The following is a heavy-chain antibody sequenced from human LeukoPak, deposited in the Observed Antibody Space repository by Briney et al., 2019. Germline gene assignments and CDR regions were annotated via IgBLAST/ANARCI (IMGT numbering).Heavy chain of an antibody. CDR3: ARDFGITMVRGVFRGGPNWFDP. Sequence: SETLSLTCTVSGGSISSYYWSWIRQPAGKGLEWIGRIYTSGSTNYNPSLKSRVTMSVDTSKNQFSLKLSSVTAADTAVYYCARDFGITMVRGVFRGGPNWFDPWGQGTLVTVSS. J-gene: IGHJ5*02. D-gene: IGHD3-10*01. CDR2: IYTSGST. CDR1: GGSISSYY. V-gene: IGHV4-4*07.